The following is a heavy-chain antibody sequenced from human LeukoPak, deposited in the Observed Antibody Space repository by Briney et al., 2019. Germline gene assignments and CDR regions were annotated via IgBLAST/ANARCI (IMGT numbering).Heavy chain of an antibody. D-gene: IGHD5-12*01. CDR3: ARVVWGSGYGYYFDY. J-gene: IGHJ4*02. CDR1: GDSISTYY. Sequence: SETLSLTCTVSGDSISTYYWNWIRQPPGKGLEWIGYIYHSGSTNYNPSLKSRVTISVDRSKNQFSLKLSSVTAADTAVYYCARVVWGSGYGYYFDYWGQGTLVTVSS. CDR2: IYHSGST. V-gene: IGHV4-59*12.